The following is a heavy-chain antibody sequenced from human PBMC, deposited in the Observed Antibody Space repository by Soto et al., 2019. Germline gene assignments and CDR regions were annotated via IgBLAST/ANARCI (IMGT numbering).Heavy chain of an antibody. V-gene: IGHV4-34*01. D-gene: IGHD4-4*01. CDR3: ARGESTFDY. CDR1: GGSFSGYY. CDR2: INHSGST. Sequence: ETLSLTCAVYGGSFSGYYWSWIRQPPGKGLEWIGEINHSGSTNYNPSLKSRVTTSVDTSKNQFSLKLSSVTAADTAVYYCARGESTFDYWGQGTLVTVSS. J-gene: IGHJ4*02.